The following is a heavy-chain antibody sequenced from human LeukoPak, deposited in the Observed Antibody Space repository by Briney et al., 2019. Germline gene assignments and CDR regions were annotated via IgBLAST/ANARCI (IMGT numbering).Heavy chain of an antibody. D-gene: IGHD2-2*01. CDR2: IYYSGST. CDR3: ARDAHIVVVPAAAYNWFDP. J-gene: IGHJ5*02. V-gene: IGHV4-39*07. Sequence: PSETLSLTCTVSGGSISSSSYYWGWIRQPPGKGLEWIGSIYYSGSTYYNPSLKSRVTISVDTSKNQFSLKLSSVTAADTAVYYCARDAHIVVVPAAAYNWFDPWGQGTLVTVSS. CDR1: GGSISSSSYY.